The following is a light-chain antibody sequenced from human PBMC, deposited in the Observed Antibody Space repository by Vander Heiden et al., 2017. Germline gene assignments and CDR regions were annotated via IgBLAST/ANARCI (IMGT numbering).Light chain of an antibody. V-gene: IGKV4-1*01. Sequence: DIVMTQSPPSLAVSLGERATINCKSSQSVLYNSNNKNYLAWYQQKPGQPPKLLIYWASTRESGVPDRFSGSGSGTDFTLTISSLQAEDVAVYYCQQYYSSPLTFGQGTRLEIK. J-gene: IGKJ5*01. CDR1: QSVLYNSNNKNY. CDR2: WAS. CDR3: QQYYSSPLT.